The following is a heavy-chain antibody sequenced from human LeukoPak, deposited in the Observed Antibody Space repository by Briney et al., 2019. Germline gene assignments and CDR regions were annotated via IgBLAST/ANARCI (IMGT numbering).Heavy chain of an antibody. CDR1: GGSITSYY. J-gene: IGHJ4*02. CDR2: VDYSGST. D-gene: IGHD1-1*01. CDR3: ARIQNGYFDY. Sequence: AETLSLTCSVSGGSITSYYWSWIRQPPGKGLEWIGYVDYSGSTNYSPSLRSRVTISVDTSKNQFSLHLRSATAADTAVYYCARIQNGYFDYWGQGTLVTVSS. V-gene: IGHV4-59*01.